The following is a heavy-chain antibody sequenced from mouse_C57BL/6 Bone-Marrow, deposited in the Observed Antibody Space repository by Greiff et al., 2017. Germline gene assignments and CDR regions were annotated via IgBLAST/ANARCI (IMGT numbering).Heavy chain of an antibody. D-gene: IGHD1-1*01. V-gene: IGHV1-85*01. J-gene: IGHJ1*03. CDR3: ARDDGSSYWYFYV. CDR2: IYPSDGST. Sequence: VQLQQSGPELVKPGASVKLSCKASGYTFTSYDINWVKQRPGQGLEWIGWIYPSDGSTKYNEKFKGKATLTVDTSSSTAYMELHSLTSEDSAVYFCARDDGSSYWYFYVWVTGTTVTVTS. CDR1: GYTFTSYD.